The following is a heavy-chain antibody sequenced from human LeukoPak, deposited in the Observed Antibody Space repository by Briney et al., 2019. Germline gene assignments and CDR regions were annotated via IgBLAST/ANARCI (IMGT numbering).Heavy chain of an antibody. CDR1: GYTFTSYW. CDR3: ARHVFPEWLEAGFDY. J-gene: IGHJ4*02. Sequence: GESLKISCKGSGYTFTSYWIGWVRRMPGKGLGWMGIIYPGDSDTRYSPSFQGQVTISADKSISIAYLQWSSLKASDTAMYYCARHVFPEWLEAGFDYWGQGTLVTVSS. D-gene: IGHD6-19*01. CDR2: IYPGDSDT. V-gene: IGHV5-51*01.